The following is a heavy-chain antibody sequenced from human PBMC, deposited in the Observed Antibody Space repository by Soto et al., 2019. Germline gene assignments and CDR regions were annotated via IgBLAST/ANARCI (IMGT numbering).Heavy chain of an antibody. Sequence: PSETLSLTCAVYGGSFSGYYWTWIRQPPGTGLEWIGEINHSGSTYYNPSLKSRVTISVDTSKNQFSLKLSSVTAADTAVYYCARNPHDGYYYYGMDVWGQGTTVTVSS. D-gene: IGHD1-1*01. CDR3: ARNPHDGYYYYGMDV. J-gene: IGHJ6*02. CDR2: INHSGST. V-gene: IGHV4-34*01. CDR1: GGSFSGYY.